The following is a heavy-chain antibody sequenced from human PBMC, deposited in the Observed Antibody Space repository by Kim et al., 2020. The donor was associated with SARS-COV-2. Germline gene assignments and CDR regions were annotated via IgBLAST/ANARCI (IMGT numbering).Heavy chain of an antibody. D-gene: IGHD2-15*01. CDR1: GFTFSSYG. J-gene: IGHJ4*02. CDR3: AKDGGRNIVVVVAANFDY. Sequence: GGSLRLSCAASGFTFSSYGMHWVRQAPGKGLEWVAVISYDGSNKYYADSVKGRFTISRDNSKNTLYLQMNSLRAEDTAVYYCAKDGGRNIVVVVAANFDYWGQGTLVTVSS. V-gene: IGHV3-30*18. CDR2: ISYDGSNK.